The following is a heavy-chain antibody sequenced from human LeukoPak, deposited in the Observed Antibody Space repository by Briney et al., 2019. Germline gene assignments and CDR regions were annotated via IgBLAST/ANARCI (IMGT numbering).Heavy chain of an antibody. Sequence: SETLSLTCTVSGGSISSYYWSWIRQPPGKGLEWIGYIYYSGSTNYNPSLKSRVTISVDTSKNQFSLKLSSVTAADTAVYYCARHFPYCGGDCSEFDYWGQGTLVTVSS. D-gene: IGHD2-21*02. CDR1: GGSISSYY. J-gene: IGHJ4*02. V-gene: IGHV4-59*08. CDR3: ARHFPYCGGDCSEFDY. CDR2: IYYSGST.